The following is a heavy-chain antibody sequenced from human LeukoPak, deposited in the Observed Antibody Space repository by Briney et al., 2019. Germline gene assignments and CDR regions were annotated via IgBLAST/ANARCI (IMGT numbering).Heavy chain of an antibody. J-gene: IGHJ3*02. D-gene: IGHD2-15*01. V-gene: IGHV1-69-2*01. CDR2: VDPEEGET. CDR1: GYTFTDYY. Sequence: ASVKISCKASGYTFTDYYIHWVRQAPGKGLEWLGRVDPEEGETISAEKFQGRVTVSADTSTHTAYMELTSLIFEDTAVYFCATDPIYCSGGVCFRANALENWGQGTRVTVSS. CDR3: ATDPIYCSGGVCFRANALEN.